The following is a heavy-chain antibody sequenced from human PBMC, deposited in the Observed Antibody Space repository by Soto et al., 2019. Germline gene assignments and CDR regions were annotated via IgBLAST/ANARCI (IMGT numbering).Heavy chain of an antibody. J-gene: IGHJ5*02. V-gene: IGHV1-69*13. Sequence: SVKVSCKASGDTFSTYAINWVRQAPGQGLEWMGGIIPIFGTPNYAQKFQGRVTITADESTSTAYLELTSLRSEDTAVYYCARGRDSRRYQTMFLLDPWGQATVVTVYS. CDR2: IIPIFGTP. D-gene: IGHD3-22*01. CDR3: ARGRDSRRYQTMFLLDP. CDR1: GDTFSTYA.